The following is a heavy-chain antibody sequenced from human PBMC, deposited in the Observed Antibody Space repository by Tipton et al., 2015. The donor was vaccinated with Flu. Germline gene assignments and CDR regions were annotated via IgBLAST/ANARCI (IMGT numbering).Heavy chain of an antibody. CDR1: GGSIGSSTYY. CDR2: LYDSGIT. J-gene: IGHJ4*02. Sequence: TLSLTCTVFGGSIGSSTYYWGWIRQPPGKGLEWIGSLYDSGITYYHPSLKSRVTISLDTSKNQFSLKLISVTAADTAVYYCARSSSAYGYVWGGSYYFDFWGQGTLVTVSS. D-gene: IGHD3-16*01. CDR3: ARSSSAYGYVWGGSYYFDF. V-gene: IGHV4-39*07.